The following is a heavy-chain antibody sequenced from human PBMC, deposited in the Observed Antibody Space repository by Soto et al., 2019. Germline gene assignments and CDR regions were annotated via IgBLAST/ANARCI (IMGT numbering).Heavy chain of an antibody. CDR1: GGSFSGYY. Sequence: QVQLQQWGAGLLKPSETLSLTCAVYGGSFSGYYWSWIRQPPGKGLEWSGEINHSGSTNYNPSLKSRVTISVDTSKNQFSLKLSPVTAADTAVYYCARERLWFGEFFNYYYCGMDVWGQGTTVTVSS. J-gene: IGHJ6*02. CDR3: ARERLWFGEFFNYYYCGMDV. D-gene: IGHD3-10*01. CDR2: INHSGST. V-gene: IGHV4-34*01.